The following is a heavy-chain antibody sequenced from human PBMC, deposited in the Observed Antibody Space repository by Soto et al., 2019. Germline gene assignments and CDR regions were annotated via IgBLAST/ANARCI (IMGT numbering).Heavy chain of an antibody. CDR3: ARTMVVTQNWFDP. Sequence: QVQLQESGPGLVKPSQTLSLTCTVSGGSISSGDYYWSWIRKPPGKGLEWIGFIYYSGSTYYNPSLKSRVTISLDASKNQFPLKLSSVTAADTAVYYCARTMVVTQNWFDPWGQGTLVTVSS. V-gene: IGHV4-30-4*01. CDR1: GGSISSGDYY. CDR2: IYYSGST. D-gene: IGHD2-21*02. J-gene: IGHJ5*02.